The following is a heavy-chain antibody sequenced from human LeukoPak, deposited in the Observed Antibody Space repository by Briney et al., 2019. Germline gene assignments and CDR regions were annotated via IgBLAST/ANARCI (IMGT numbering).Heavy chain of an antibody. CDR2: IIPIFGTA. J-gene: IGHJ6*03. Sequence: ASVKVSCKASGGTFSSYAISWVRQAPGQGLEWMGGIIPIFGTANYAQKFQGRVTITTDESTSTAYMELSSLRSEDTAVYYCARVKMVRGVTSVAYYYYYYMDVWGKGTTVTVSS. CDR3: ARVKMVRGVTSVAYYYYYYMDV. CDR1: GGTFSSYA. D-gene: IGHD3-10*01. V-gene: IGHV1-69*05.